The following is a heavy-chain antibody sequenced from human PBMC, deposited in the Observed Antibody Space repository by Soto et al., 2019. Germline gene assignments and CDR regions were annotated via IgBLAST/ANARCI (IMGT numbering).Heavy chain of an antibody. CDR2: INHSGST. J-gene: IGHJ4*02. D-gene: IGHD3-22*01. CDR3: ARARGYYDSSGYPDY. Sequence: QVQLQQWGAGLLKPSETMSLTCAVYGGSFSGYYWSWVRQPPGKGLEWIGEINHSGSTNSNPSLRSLVTISVDTSTNQFSLKLSSVTAADTAVYYGARARGYYDSSGYPDYWGQGTLVTVSS. CDR1: GGSFSGYY. V-gene: IGHV4-34*01.